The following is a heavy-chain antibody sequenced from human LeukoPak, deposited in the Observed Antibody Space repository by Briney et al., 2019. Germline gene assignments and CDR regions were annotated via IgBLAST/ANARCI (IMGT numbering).Heavy chain of an antibody. CDR2: IYYSGST. Sequence: SETLSLTCTVSGGSISSYYWGWIRQPPGKGLEWIGSIYYSGSTYYNPSLKSRVTISVDTSKNQFSLKLSSVTAADTAVYYCARDSVILWFGELPGVYFDYWGQGTLVTVSS. CDR3: ARDSVILWFGELPGVYFDY. CDR1: GGSISSYY. V-gene: IGHV4-39*07. J-gene: IGHJ4*02. D-gene: IGHD3-10*01.